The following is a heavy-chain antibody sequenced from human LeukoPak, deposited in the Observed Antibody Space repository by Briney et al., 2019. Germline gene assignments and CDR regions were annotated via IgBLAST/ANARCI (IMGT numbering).Heavy chain of an antibody. CDR1: GYSISSDYY. V-gene: IGHV4-38-2*02. CDR2: IYHSGTI. CDR3: ARASYSYDISGWVPFDY. D-gene: IGHD3-22*01. J-gene: IGHJ4*02. Sequence: SETLSLTCSVSGYSISSDYYWGWIRQPPGKGLEWIGSIYHSGTIYYNPSLKSRVTISVDTSKKQFSLKLRSVTAADTAVYYCARASYSYDISGWVPFDYWGQGTLVTVSS.